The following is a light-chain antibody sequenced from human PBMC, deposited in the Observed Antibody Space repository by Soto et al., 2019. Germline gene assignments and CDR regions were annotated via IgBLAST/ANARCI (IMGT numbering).Light chain of an antibody. CDR3: QEWDRSTANYV. CDR1: KLGDKY. CDR2: QDS. J-gene: IGLJ1*01. Sequence: SYELTQPPSVSVSPGQTASITCSGDKLGDKYACWYQQKPGQSPVLGIYQDSKRPSGIPERFSGSNSGNTATLTIRGTQAMDEADYYCQEWDRSTANYVFGTGTKVT. V-gene: IGLV3-1*01.